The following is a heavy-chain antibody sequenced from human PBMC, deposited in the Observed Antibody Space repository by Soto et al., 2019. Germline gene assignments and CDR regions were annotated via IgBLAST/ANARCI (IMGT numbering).Heavy chain of an antibody. J-gene: IGHJ4*02. D-gene: IGHD3-10*01. V-gene: IGHV1-3*01. Sequence: VASVKVSCKASGYTFTSYAMHWVRQAPGQRLEWMGWINAGNGNTKYSQKFQGRVTITRDTSASTAYMELSSLRSEDTAVYYCARTKKKVVYGSGSYWGDFDYWGQGTLVTVSS. CDR1: GYTFTSYA. CDR3: ARTKKKVVYGSGSYWGDFDY. CDR2: INAGNGNT.